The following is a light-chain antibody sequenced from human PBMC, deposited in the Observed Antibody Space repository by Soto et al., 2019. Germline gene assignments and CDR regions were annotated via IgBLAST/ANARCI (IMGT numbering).Light chain of an antibody. Sequence: QSVLTQPPSVSGAPGQRVTISCTGSSSNIGAGYDVHWYQQRPGAAPKLLISANINRPSGVPDRFSGSKSGTSASLAITGLQDDDEGDYYCQSYDSTLSARYVFGTGTKVTVL. CDR1: SSNIGAGYD. V-gene: IGLV1-40*01. CDR2: ANI. CDR3: QSYDSTLSARYV. J-gene: IGLJ1*01.